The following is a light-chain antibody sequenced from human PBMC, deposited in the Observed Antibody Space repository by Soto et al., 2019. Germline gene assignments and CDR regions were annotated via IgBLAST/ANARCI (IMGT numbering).Light chain of an antibody. V-gene: IGLV2-11*01. CDR3: CASAGNYVGI. Sequence: QSALTQPPSVSGSLGQSVTISCTGTPYNYVTWYQQHAGKAPKLIIYDVSKRPSGVSERFSGSKSGYTASLTISGLQAEDEADYHCCASAGNYVGIFGGGTKLTVL. CDR1: PYNY. CDR2: DVS. J-gene: IGLJ2*01.